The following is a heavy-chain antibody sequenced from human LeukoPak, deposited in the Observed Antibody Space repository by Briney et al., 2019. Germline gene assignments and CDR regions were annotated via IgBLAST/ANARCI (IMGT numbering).Heavy chain of an antibody. Sequence: GGSLRLSCAASGFTFSSYSMNWVRQAPGTGLEWVSSISSSSSYIYYADSLKGRFTISRDNAKNSLYLQMNSLRAEDTAVYYCASYNYYDSWIDYWGQGTLVTVSS. CDR1: GFTFSSYS. V-gene: IGHV3-21*01. CDR3: ASYNYYDSWIDY. D-gene: IGHD3-22*01. CDR2: ISSSSSYI. J-gene: IGHJ4*02.